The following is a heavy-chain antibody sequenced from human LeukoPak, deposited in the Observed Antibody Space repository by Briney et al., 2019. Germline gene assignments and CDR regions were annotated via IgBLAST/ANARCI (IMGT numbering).Heavy chain of an antibody. CDR3: ARLYSSSWYIDF. Sequence: GSLRLSCAASGFSFSSYWMSWVRQAPGKGLEWVANIKQDGSEKYYVDSVKGRFTISRVNAKNSLYLQMNSPRAEDTAVYYCARLYSSSWYIDFWGQGTLVTVSS. CDR1: GFSFSSYW. J-gene: IGHJ4*02. D-gene: IGHD6-13*01. CDR2: IKQDGSEK. V-gene: IGHV3-7*03.